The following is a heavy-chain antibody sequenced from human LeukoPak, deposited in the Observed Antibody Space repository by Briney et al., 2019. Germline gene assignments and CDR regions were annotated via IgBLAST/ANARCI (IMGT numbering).Heavy chain of an antibody. Sequence: PSETLSLTCTVSNGSISGSYWNWIRQSPGAGLEWIGYVYYSGSTNYNPSLKSRVAISVDTSKNQFSLNLTSVIAADTAVYYCARSTAVYGSGTYYNGEMDVWGQGITVTVFS. V-gene: IGHV4-59*01. CDR3: ARSTAVYGSGTYYNGEMDV. J-gene: IGHJ6*02. CDR2: VYYSGST. CDR1: NGSISGSY. D-gene: IGHD3-10*01.